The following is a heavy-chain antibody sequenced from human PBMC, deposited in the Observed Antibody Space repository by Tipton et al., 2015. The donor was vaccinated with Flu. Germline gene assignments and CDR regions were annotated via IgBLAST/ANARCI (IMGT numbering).Heavy chain of an antibody. CDR2: IYYSGST. CDR3: ARSSRGWYRAMFD. J-gene: IGHJ4*02. V-gene: IGHV4-39*07. Sequence: TLSLTCTVSGGSISSSSYYWGWIRQPPGKGLEWIGSIYYSGSTYYNPSLKSRVTISVDTSKNQFSLILSSVTAADTAVYYCARSSRGWYRAMFDWGQGTLVTVSS. CDR1: GGSISSSSYY. D-gene: IGHD6-19*01.